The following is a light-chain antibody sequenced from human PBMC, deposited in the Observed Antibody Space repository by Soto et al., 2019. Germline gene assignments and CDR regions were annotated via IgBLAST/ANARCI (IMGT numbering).Light chain of an antibody. CDR3: QQRSNWPQIT. CDR1: QSVSSY. Sequence: EIVSTQSPATLSLSPGERATLSCRASQSVSSYLAWYQQKPGQAPRLLIYDASNRATGIPARFSGSGSGTDFTLTISSLEPEDFAVYYCQQRSNWPQITFGQGTRLEIK. CDR2: DAS. J-gene: IGKJ5*01. V-gene: IGKV3-11*01.